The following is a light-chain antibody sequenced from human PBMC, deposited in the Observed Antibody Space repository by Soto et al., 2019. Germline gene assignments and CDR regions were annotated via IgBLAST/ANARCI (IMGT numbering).Light chain of an antibody. J-gene: IGLJ3*02. V-gene: IGLV1-40*01. CDR2: GHS. Sequence: QLVLTQPPSVSGAPGQRVTISCTGSSSNIGAGYDVHWYQQLPGTAPKLLLSGHSNRPSGVPDRFSGSKSGTSASLAITGLQAEDEADYYCSSYTSSTTWVFGGGTKVTVL. CDR3: SSYTSSTTWV. CDR1: SSNIGAGYD.